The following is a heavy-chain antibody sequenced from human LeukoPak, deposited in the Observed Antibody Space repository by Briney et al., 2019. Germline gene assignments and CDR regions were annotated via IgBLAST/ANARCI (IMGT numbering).Heavy chain of an antibody. Sequence: GSLRLSCAASGFTFSSYSMNWVRQPPGKGLEWVGEINHSGSTNYNPSLKSRVTISVDTSKNQFSLKLSSVTAADTAVYYCARESIAAAGSGGEYFQHWGQGTLVTVSS. CDR2: INHSGST. CDR3: ARESIAAAGSGGEYFQH. D-gene: IGHD6-13*01. CDR1: GFTFSSYS. J-gene: IGHJ1*01. V-gene: IGHV4-34*01.